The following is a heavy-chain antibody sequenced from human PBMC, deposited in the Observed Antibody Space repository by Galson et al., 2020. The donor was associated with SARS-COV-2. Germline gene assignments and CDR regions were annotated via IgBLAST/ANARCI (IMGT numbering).Heavy chain of an antibody. CDR3: ARGMGGDY. CDR1: GGSITSDDSY. J-gene: IGHJ4*02. Sequence: SETLSLTCTVSGGSITSDDSYWSWIRQHPRRGLEWIGSIFYSGFTYYSPSVKSRVTMSLDTSKNQFSLELNAVTAEDTAVYYCARGMGGDYWGPGTLVTVSS. V-gene: IGHV4-31*03. CDR2: IFYSGFT. D-gene: IGHD1-26*01.